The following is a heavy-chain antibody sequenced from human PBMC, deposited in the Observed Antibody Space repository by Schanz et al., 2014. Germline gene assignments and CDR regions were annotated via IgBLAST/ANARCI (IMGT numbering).Heavy chain of an antibody. V-gene: IGHV1-18*01. J-gene: IGHJ1*01. CDR3: AGATYSSSWYGGSEYFQH. Sequence: VQLEQSGAEVKKPGASLRVSCTTSGYTFTSFFITWLRQAPGQGPEWMGWISDYNADTKYAQKVQGRVTMTTDTSTSTAYMELRSLRSDDTAVYYCAGATYSSSWYGGSEYFQHWGQGTLVTVSS. D-gene: IGHD6-13*01. CDR1: GYTFTSFF. CDR2: ISDYNADT.